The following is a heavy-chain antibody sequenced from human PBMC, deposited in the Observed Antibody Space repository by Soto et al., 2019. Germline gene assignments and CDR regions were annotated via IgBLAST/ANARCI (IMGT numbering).Heavy chain of an antibody. Sequence: GASVNCSCKASGYTFTGYYMPWVRQAPVQVLDCMGWINPNSGGTNYAQKFQGRVTMTRDTSISTAYMELSRLRSDDTAVYYCASIAAETRGAFDIWGQGTMVTVSS. CDR1: GYTFTGYY. D-gene: IGHD3-10*01. CDR3: ASIAAETRGAFDI. CDR2: INPNSGGT. V-gene: IGHV1-2*02. J-gene: IGHJ3*02.